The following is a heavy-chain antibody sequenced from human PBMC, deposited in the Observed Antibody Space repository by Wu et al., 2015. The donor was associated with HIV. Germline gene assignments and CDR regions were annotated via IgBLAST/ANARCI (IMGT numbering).Heavy chain of an antibody. CDR1: GGTFNNYA. D-gene: IGHD1-1*01. CDR3: AKTNRIVTNGIDFYHYYGMDV. CDR2: ITPLFGRP. V-gene: IGHV1-69*13. J-gene: IGHJ6*02. Sequence: QVQLVQSGAEVKKPGSSVKVPCKASGGTFNNYAINWVRQAPGAGLEWMGRITPLFGRPNYAQKFQGKLTITADESSSTAYMELSSLKSEDTAVYFCAKTNRIVTNGIDFYHYYGMDVWGQGTTVTVS.